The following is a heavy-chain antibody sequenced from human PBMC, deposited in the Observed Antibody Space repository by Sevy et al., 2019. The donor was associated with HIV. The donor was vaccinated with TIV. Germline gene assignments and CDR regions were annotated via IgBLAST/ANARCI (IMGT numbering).Heavy chain of an antibody. CDR1: GFTFGDYA. CDR3: SGGPGYYYYGMDV. D-gene: IGHD3-10*01. V-gene: IGHV3-9*01. J-gene: IGHJ6*02. CDR2: ISWNSGSI. Sequence: GGSLRLSCAASGFTFGDYAMHWVRQAPGKGLEWVSGISWNSGSIGYADSVKGRFTISRDNAKNSLYLQMNSLRAEDTALYYCSGGPGYYYYGMDVWGQRTTVTVSS.